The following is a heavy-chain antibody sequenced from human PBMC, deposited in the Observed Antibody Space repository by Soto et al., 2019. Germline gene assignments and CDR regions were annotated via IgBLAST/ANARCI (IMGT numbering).Heavy chain of an antibody. V-gene: IGHV3-23*01. CDR3: AKVALLWFGELSGGIDY. J-gene: IGHJ4*02. CDR1: GFTFSSYA. CDR2: ISGSGGST. Sequence: GGSLRLSCAASGFTFSSYAMSWVRQAPGKGLEWVSAISGSGGSTYYADSVKGRFTISRDNSKNTLYLQMNSLRAEDTAVYYCAKVALLWFGELSGGIDYWGQGTLVTVSS. D-gene: IGHD3-10*01.